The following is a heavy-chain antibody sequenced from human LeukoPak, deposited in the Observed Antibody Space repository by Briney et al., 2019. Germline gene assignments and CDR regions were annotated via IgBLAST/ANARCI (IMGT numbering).Heavy chain of an antibody. V-gene: IGHV1-46*01. CDR2: INPSGGST. Sequence: ASVKVSCKASGYTFTSYYMHWVRQAPGQGLEWMGIINPSGGSTSYAQKLQGRVTMTTDISTSTAYMELRSLRSDDTAVYYCARVWRLRRSPVVDYWGQGTLVTVSS. D-gene: IGHD4-17*01. CDR3: ARVWRLRRSPVVDY. J-gene: IGHJ4*02. CDR1: GYTFTSYY.